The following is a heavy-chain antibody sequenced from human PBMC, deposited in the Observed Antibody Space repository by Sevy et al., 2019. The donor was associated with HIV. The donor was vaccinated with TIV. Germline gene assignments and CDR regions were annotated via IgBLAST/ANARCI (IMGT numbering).Heavy chain of an antibody. J-gene: IGHJ4*01. CDR3: ARSTYYYASGTVRESDF. CDR2: ISKYSNYI. V-gene: IGHV3-21*01. D-gene: IGHD3-10*01. Sequence: GGSLRLSCAASGFTFTSYSMSWFRQAPGRGLERVSSISKYSNYIHYANSVERRFTISRDNAQDSMSLQMTSLRAEDTALYFCARSTYYYASGTVRESDFWGQGTLVTVSS. CDR1: GFTFTSYS.